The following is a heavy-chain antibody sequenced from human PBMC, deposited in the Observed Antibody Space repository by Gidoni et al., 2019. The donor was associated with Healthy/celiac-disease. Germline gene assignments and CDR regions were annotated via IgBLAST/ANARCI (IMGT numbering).Heavy chain of an antibody. CDR1: GFTFSSYE. Sequence: EVQLVESGGGLVQPGGSLRLSCAASGFTFSSYEMNWVRQAPGKGLEWVSYISSSGSTIYYADSVKGRFTISRDNAKNSLYLQMNSLRAEDTAVYYCARDFPYSNYVLYFDYWGQGTLVTVSS. CDR2: ISSSGSTI. CDR3: ARDFPYSNYVLYFDY. D-gene: IGHD4-4*01. V-gene: IGHV3-48*03. J-gene: IGHJ4*02.